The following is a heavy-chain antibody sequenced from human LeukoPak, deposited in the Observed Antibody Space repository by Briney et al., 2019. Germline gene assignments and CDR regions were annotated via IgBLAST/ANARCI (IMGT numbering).Heavy chain of an antibody. V-gene: IGHV1-2*02. J-gene: IGHJ4*02. D-gene: IGHD6-19*01. CDR2: INPNSGGT. CDR1: GYTFTDYY. CDR3: ARENNSGWYRKAAFDY. Sequence: ASVKVSCKSSGYTFTDYYMHWARQAPGQGLEWMGWINPNSGGTNYAQSFQGRVTMTRDTSIGTAYMELSSLISDDTAIYYCARENNSGWYRKAAFDYWGQGTLVTVTS.